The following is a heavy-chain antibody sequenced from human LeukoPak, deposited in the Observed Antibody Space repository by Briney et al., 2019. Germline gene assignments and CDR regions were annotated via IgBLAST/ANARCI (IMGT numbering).Heavy chain of an antibody. CDR3: AKDREVAGRPNWFDP. CDR2: ISYDGTNK. J-gene: IGHJ5*02. CDR1: GFTFSSYG. Sequence: PGRSLRLSCAASGFTFSSYGIHWVRQDPGKGLEWVAVISYDGTNKYYADSVKGRFTISRDNSKNTLYLQMNSLRAEDTAVYYCAKDREVAGRPNWFDPWGQGTLVTVSS. D-gene: IGHD2-15*01. V-gene: IGHV3-30*18.